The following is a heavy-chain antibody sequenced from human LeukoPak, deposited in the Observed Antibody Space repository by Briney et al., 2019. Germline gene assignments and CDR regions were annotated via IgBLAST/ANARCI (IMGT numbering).Heavy chain of an antibody. J-gene: IGHJ3*02. Sequence: ASVKVSCKASGYTFTSYDINWVRQATGQGLEWMGWMNPNSGNTGYAQKFQGRVTMTRNTSISTAYMELSSLRSEDTALYYCARDPLGYEGPFDIWGQGTMVTVSS. CDR2: MNPNSGNT. CDR1: GYTFTSYD. D-gene: IGHD3-16*01. V-gene: IGHV1-8*01. CDR3: ARDPLGYEGPFDI.